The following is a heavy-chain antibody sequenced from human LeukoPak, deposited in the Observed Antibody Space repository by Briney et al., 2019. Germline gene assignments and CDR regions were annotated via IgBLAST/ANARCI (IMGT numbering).Heavy chain of an antibody. CDR1: GFTFSSYG. CDR2: ISGSGGST. Sequence: GGSLRLSCAASGFTFSSYGMSWVRQAPGKGLEWVAAISGSGGSTYYADSVKGRFTISRDNSKNTLYLQMNSLRAEDTAVYYCAKDQENWLYYYGSGSYYGYWGQGTLVTVSS. CDR3: AKDQENWLYYYGSGSYYGY. V-gene: IGHV3-23*01. J-gene: IGHJ4*02. D-gene: IGHD3-10*01.